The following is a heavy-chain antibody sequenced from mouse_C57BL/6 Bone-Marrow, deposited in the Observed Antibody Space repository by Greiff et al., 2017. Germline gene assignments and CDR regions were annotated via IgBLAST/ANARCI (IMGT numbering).Heavy chain of an antibody. CDR1: GFNIKDDY. V-gene: IGHV14-4*01. Sequence: VQLQQSGAELVRPRASVKLSCTASGFNIKDDYMHWVKQRPEQGLEWIGWIDPENGDTEYASKFQGKATITADTSSNTAYLQLSSLTSEDTAVYYCTRVWLDYWGQGTSVTVSS. CDR3: TRVWLDY. D-gene: IGHD2-10*02. J-gene: IGHJ4*01. CDR2: IDPENGDT.